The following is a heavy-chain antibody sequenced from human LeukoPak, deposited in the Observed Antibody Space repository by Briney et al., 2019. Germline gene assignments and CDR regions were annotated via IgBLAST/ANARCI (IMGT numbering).Heavy chain of an antibody. J-gene: IGHJ5*02. D-gene: IGHD6-6*01. CDR2: IIPIFGTA. Sequence: SVKVSCKASGGTFSSYAISWVRQAPGQGLEWMGRIIPIFGTANYAQKFQGRVTITTDESPSTAYRELSSLRAEDTAVYYCARDHSSSGEGNWFDPWGQGTLVTVSS. V-gene: IGHV1-69*05. CDR1: GGTFSSYA. CDR3: ARDHSSSGEGNWFDP.